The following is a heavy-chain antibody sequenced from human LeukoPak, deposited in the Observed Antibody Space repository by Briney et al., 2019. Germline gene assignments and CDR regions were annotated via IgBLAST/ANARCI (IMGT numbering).Heavy chain of an antibody. J-gene: IGHJ4*02. Sequence: GGSLRLSCATSGFTFSNYGMHWVRQAPGKGLEWVAVIWHDGSNKYYADSVKGRFIISRDNSKNTLYLQMNSLRVEDTAVYYCANNFDYWGQGTLVTVSS. CDR3: ANNFDY. V-gene: IGHV3-33*06. CDR2: IWHDGSNK. CDR1: GFTFSNYG.